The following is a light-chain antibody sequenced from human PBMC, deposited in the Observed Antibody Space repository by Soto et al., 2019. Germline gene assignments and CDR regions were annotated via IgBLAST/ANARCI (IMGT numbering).Light chain of an antibody. J-gene: IGLJ2*01. V-gene: IGLV7-43*01. Sequence: QAVVTQEPSLTVSPGGTVTLTCASSTGAVTSGYYPNWFQQKPGQAPRALIYSTSNKNSWTPARFSVSLLGGKAALTLSGVQPEDEAEYYCLLYYGGAFVFGGGTKLTVL. CDR2: STS. CDR3: LLYYGGAFV. CDR1: TGAVTSGYY.